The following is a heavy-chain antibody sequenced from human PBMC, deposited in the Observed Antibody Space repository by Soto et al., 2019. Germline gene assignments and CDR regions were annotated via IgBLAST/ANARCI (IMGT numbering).Heavy chain of an antibody. CDR1: GFTFSSYA. J-gene: IGHJ5*02. V-gene: IGHV3-23*01. D-gene: IGHD1-7*01. Sequence: LSLTCAASGFTFSSYAMSWVRQAPGKGLEWVSAISGSGGSTYYADSVKGRFTISRDNSKNTLYLQMNSLRAEDTAVYYCAKLNWNYVSHNWFDPWGQGTLVTVSS. CDR3: AKLNWNYVSHNWFDP. CDR2: ISGSGGST.